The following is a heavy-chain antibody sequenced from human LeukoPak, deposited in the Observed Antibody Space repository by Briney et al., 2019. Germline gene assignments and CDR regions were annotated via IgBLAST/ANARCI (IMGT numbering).Heavy chain of an antibody. V-gene: IGHV3-48*04. CDR2: ISSSTSTM. CDR1: GFTFSTYS. J-gene: IGHJ5*02. CDR3: ARDLTVFKSGPFDP. Sequence: HPGGSLRLSCAASGFTFSTYSMNWVRQAPGKGLEWVSYISSSTSTMSYADSVKGRFTISRDNAKNSLYLQMNSLRAEDTAVYYCARDLTVFKSGPFDPWGQGTLVTVSS. D-gene: IGHD1-14*01.